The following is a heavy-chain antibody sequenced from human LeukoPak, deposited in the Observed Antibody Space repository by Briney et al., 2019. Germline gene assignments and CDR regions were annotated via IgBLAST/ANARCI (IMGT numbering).Heavy chain of an antibody. D-gene: IGHD6-13*01. Sequence: PSETLSLTCTVSGGSISTFYWSWIRQPPGKGLEWIGYISYSGSPNYNPSLKSRVTTSLDTSKNQFSLKLNSVTAADTAVYYCARHGSGTRFDYWGQGTLVTVSS. J-gene: IGHJ4*02. CDR1: GGSISTFY. CDR3: ARHGSGTRFDY. V-gene: IGHV4-59*08. CDR2: ISYSGSP.